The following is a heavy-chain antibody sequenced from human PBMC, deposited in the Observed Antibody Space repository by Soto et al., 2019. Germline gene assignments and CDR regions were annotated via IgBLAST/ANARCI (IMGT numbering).Heavy chain of an antibody. CDR1: GGSISTYN. D-gene: IGHD6-19*01. V-gene: IGHV4-59*01. CDR3: ARAGGYSSPLDS. J-gene: IGHJ4*02. Sequence: QVQLQESGPGLVKPSETLSLTCSVSGGSISTYNWSWIRQPPGRGLEWIGYIYYSGSTIYNPSLKSRVTISIDTSKNQFSLKLSSVTAADTAVYYCARAGGYSSPLDSWGQGILDTVSS. CDR2: IYYSGST.